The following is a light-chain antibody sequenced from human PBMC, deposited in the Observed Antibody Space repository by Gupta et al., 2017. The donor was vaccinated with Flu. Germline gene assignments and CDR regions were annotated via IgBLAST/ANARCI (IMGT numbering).Light chain of an antibody. V-gene: IGKV3-20*01. CDR2: GAS. CDR3: QQYGSSPYT. J-gene: IGKJ2*01. CDR1: LSVSSSY. Sequence: ERATLSCRASLSVSSSYLAWYQQKPGQAPRLLIYGASSRATGIPDRFSGSGSGTDFTLTITRLEPEDFAVYYCQQYGSSPYTFGQGTKLEIK.